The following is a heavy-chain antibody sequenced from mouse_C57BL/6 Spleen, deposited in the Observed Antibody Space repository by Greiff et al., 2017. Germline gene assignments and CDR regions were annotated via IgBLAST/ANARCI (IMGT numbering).Heavy chain of an antibody. CDR3: ARGGGNRMDY. CDR1: GYTFTSYW. V-gene: IGHV1-69*01. D-gene: IGHD2-1*01. J-gene: IGHJ4*01. Sequence: QVQLQQPGAELVMPGASVKLSCKASGYTFTSYWMHWVKQRPGQGLEWIGELGPSDSSPNYNQKFKGKSTLTVDKSSSTAYMPLSSRTAEDSAVDDWARGGGNRMDYWGQGTSVTGSS. CDR2: LGPSDSSP.